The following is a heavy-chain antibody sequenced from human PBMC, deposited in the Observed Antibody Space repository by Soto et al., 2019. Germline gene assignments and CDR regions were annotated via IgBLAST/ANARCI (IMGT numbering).Heavy chain of an antibody. V-gene: IGHV1-18*01. CDR2: ISAYNGNT. CDR1: GYTFTSYG. D-gene: IGHD3-22*01. Sequence: GASVKVSCKASGYTFTSYGISWVRQAPGQGLEWMGWISAYNGNTNYAQKLQGRVTMTTDTSTSTAYMELRSLRSGDTAVYYCARDPRSFHYYDSSGPIDYWGQGTLVTVSS. CDR3: ARDPRSFHYYDSSGPIDY. J-gene: IGHJ4*02.